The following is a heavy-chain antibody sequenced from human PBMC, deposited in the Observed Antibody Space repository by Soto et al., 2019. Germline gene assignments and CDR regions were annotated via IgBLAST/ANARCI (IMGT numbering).Heavy chain of an antibody. V-gene: IGHV3-30*03. J-gene: IGHJ4*02. D-gene: IGHD5-18*01. CDR3: ARDLGRLRSYGTIPLDY. CDR2: ISYDGSNK. CDR1: GFTFSSYG. Sequence: QVQLVESGGGVVQPGRSLRLSCAASGFTFSSYGMHWVRQAPGKGLEWVAVISYDGSNKYYADSVKGRFTISRDNSKNTLYLQMNSLRDEDTAVYYCARDLGRLRSYGTIPLDYWGQGTLVTVSS.